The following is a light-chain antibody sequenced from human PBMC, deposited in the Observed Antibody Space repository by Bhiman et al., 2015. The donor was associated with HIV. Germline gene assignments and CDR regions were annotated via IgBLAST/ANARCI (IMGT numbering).Light chain of an antibody. J-gene: IGLJ1*01. CDR3: QAWDSSTATYV. Sequence: SYELTQPPSVSVSPGQTASITCSGDNLGDKYTSWYQQKPGQSPVLVIYQDSKRPSGIPERLSGSNSGNTATLTISATQAMDEADYYCQAWDSSTATYVFGTGTKVTVL. CDR1: NLGDKY. CDR2: QDS. V-gene: IGLV3-1*01.